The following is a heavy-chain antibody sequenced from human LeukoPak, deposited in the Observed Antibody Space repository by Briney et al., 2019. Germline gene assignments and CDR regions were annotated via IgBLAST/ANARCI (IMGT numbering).Heavy chain of an antibody. Sequence: GGSLRLSCAASGFTFSSYGMHWVRQAPGKGLEWVAFIRYDGSNKYYADSVKGRFTISRDNSKNTLYLQMNSLRAEDTAVYYCAKRYHDFWSGYYYYYMDVWGKGTTVTVS. V-gene: IGHV3-30*02. J-gene: IGHJ6*03. CDR1: GFTFSSYG. CDR3: AKRYHDFWSGYYYYYMDV. CDR2: IRYDGSNK. D-gene: IGHD3-3*01.